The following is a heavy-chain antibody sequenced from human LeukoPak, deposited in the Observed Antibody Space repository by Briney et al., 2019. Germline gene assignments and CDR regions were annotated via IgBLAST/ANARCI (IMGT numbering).Heavy chain of an antibody. V-gene: IGHV3-64*01. D-gene: IGHD3-10*01. CDR3: ARELDGSGSFDY. J-gene: IGHJ4*02. Sequence: GGSLRLSCAASGFTFSRYTMHWVRQAPGKRLEYFSAISSNGGSTYYANSVKGRFTLPRDNSKNTLYLQMGSLRIEDMAVYYCARELDGSGSFDYWGRGTLVTVSS. CDR1: GFTFSRYT. CDR2: ISSNGGST.